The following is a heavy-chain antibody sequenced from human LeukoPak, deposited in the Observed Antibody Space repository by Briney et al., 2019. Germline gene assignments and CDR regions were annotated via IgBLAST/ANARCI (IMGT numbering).Heavy chain of an antibody. CDR3: AKDEKGYYHDTSGYPDAFDI. CDR1: GYDFTSYA. D-gene: IGHD3-22*01. V-gene: IGHV1-3*01. Sequence: ASVKVSCKASGYDFTSYAMHWVRQAPGQRLEWMGWINAGNGNTKYSQKFQDRVTVTRDASTSTAYMELSSLRSEDTAVYYCAKDEKGYYHDTSGYPDAFDIWGQGTMVTVSS. CDR2: INAGNGNT. J-gene: IGHJ3*02.